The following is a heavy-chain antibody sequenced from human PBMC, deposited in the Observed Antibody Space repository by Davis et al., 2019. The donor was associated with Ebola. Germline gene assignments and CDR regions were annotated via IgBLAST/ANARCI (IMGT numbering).Heavy chain of an antibody. J-gene: IGHJ4*02. CDR3: TRGRGGSSWELF. CDR1: GFNFSSNY. D-gene: IGHD6-13*01. V-gene: IGHV3-53*01. CDR2: IYRGGST. Sequence: GGSLRLSCPASGFNFSSNYMTWVRQAPGKGLEWVAVIYRGGSTYYAESVKGRFTISRDNSKDTVHLQRNRLGADDTAVYYCTRGRGGSSWELFWGQGTLVTVSS.